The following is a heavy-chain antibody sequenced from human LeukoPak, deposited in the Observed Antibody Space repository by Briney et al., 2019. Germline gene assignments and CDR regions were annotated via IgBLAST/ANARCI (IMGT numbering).Heavy chain of an antibody. J-gene: IGHJ6*03. CDR2: INHSGST. CDR3: ARHRRLSIAAAGTQPSHYYMDV. CDR1: GGSFSGYY. V-gene: IGHV4-34*01. Sequence: SETLSLTCAVYGGSFSGYYWSWIRQPPGKGLEWIGEINHSGSTNYNPSLKSRVTISVDTSKNQFSLKLSSVTAADTAVYYCARHRRLSIAAAGTQPSHYYMDVWGKGTTVTVSS. D-gene: IGHD6-13*01.